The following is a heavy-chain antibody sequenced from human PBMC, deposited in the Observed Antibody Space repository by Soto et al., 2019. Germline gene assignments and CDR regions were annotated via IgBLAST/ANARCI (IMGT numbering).Heavy chain of an antibody. Sequence: QVQLVQSGAEVKKPGASVKVSCKASGYTFTSYAMHWVRQAPGQRLEWMGWINAGNGNTKYSQKFQGRVTITRDTSASTAYMELSSLRSEDTAVYYCARGSYYDSSGYYRYNWFDPWGQGTLVTVSS. CDR1: GYTFTSYA. D-gene: IGHD3-22*01. V-gene: IGHV1-3*01. CDR2: INAGNGNT. J-gene: IGHJ5*02. CDR3: ARGSYYDSSGYYRYNWFDP.